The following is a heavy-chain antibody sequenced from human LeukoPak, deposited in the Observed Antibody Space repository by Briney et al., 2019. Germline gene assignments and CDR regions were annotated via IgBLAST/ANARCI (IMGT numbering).Heavy chain of an antibody. D-gene: IGHD3-3*02. CDR3: VSEPPHFRGFDY. CDR2: INVGGSRV. CDR1: GFTFNTYW. J-gene: IGHJ4*02. V-gene: IGHV3-74*01. Sequence: PGGSLRLSCAASGFTFNTYWMHWVRQAPGKGLVWVARINVGGSRVVYADSVKGRFMISRDNAKRTLHLQLNSLRGDDTAVYFCVSEPPHFRGFDYWGQGTLVTVSS.